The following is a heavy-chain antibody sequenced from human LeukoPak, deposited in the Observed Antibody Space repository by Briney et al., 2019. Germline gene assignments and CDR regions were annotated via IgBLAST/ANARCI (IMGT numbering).Heavy chain of an antibody. V-gene: IGHV4-34*01. CDR1: GGSFSGYY. CDR2: INHSGST. D-gene: IGHD3-10*01. CDR3: ARQRRYYGSGSYYKYYFDY. Sequence: PSETLSLTCAVYGGSFSGYYWSWIRQPPGKGLEWIGEINHSGSTNYNPSLKSRVTISVDTSENQFSLKLSSVTAADTAVYYCARQRRYYGSGSYYKYYFDYWGQGTLVTVSS. J-gene: IGHJ4*02.